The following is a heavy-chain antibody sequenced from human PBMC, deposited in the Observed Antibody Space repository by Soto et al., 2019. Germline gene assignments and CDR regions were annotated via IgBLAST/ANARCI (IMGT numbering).Heavy chain of an antibody. V-gene: IGHV1-3*01. CDR2: INAGNGNT. J-gene: IGHJ6*02. D-gene: IGHD3-10*01. CDR3: ATRGRSLGYYYGMDV. CDR1: GYTFTSYA. Sequence: QVRLVQSGAEVKKPGASVKVSCKASGYTFTSYAMHWVRQAPGQRLEWMGWINAGNGNTKYSQKFQGRVTITRDTSASTAYMELSSLRSEDTAVYYCATRGRSLGYYYGMDVWGQGTTVTVSS.